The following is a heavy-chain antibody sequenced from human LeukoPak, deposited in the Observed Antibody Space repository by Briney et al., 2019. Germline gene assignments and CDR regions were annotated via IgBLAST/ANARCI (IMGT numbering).Heavy chain of an antibody. CDR3: ARVNMIRGVIDY. CDR2: ISSHGSTI. D-gene: IGHD3-10*01. Sequence: GGSLRLSCAASGFTFTDSYMTWVRQAPGKGLEWISYISSHGSTIYYADSVKGRFTISRDSANDSLYLQMNSLTAADTALYFCARVNMIRGVIDYWGQGTLVTVSS. CDR1: GFTFTDSY. V-gene: IGHV3-11*04. J-gene: IGHJ4*02.